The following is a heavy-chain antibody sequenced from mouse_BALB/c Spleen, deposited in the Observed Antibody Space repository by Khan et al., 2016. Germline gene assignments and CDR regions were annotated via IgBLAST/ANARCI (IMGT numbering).Heavy chain of an antibody. CDR1: GYSITSDYA. V-gene: IGHV3-2*02. CDR2: IRYSGST. CDR3: TRSPTATRYFDV. D-gene: IGHD1-2*01. Sequence: EVQLQESGPGLVKPSQSLSLTCTITGYSITSDYAWNWIRQFPGKKLDWMGYIRYSGSTNYNPSLKSRISITRDTSKNQFFLQLYSVTTEDAATYYCTRSPTATRYFDVWGAGTTVTVSS. J-gene: IGHJ1*01.